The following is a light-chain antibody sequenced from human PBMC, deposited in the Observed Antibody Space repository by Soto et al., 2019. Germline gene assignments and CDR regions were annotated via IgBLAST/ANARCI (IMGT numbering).Light chain of an antibody. V-gene: IGKV3-20*01. CDR1: QNIRSNY. Sequence: EIVLTQSPGTLSLSPGERATLSCRASQNIRSNYLAWYQQKPGQAPRLLISDASTRAAGIPDRLSGSGSGTDFTLTISSVQPDDFAIYFCQQSYSTPPTFGQGTTLEIK. CDR2: DAS. J-gene: IGKJ2*01. CDR3: QQSYSTPPT.